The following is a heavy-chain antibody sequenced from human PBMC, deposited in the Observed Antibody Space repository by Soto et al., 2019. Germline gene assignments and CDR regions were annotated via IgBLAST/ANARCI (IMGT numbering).Heavy chain of an antibody. CDR1: GFTFYDYT. V-gene: IGHV3-43*01. D-gene: IGHD1-26*01. CDR3: AKDEGGSYPYYFDY. Sequence: PWGSLRLSCAASGFTFYDYTIHFFRQAPGKGLEWVSLISWDGGSTYYADSVKGRFTISRDNSKNSLYLQMNSLRTEDTALYYCAKDEGGSYPYYFDYWGQGTLVTVSS. J-gene: IGHJ4*02. CDR2: ISWDGGST.